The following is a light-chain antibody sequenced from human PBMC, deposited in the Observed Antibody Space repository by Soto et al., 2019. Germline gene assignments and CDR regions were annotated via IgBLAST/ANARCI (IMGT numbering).Light chain of an antibody. J-gene: IGLJ1*01. CDR2: DVS. CDR3: SSFTSGSTLYV. CDR1: SSDVGGYNY. V-gene: IGLV2-14*01. Sequence: QSALTQPASVSGSPGQSITISRTGTSSDVGGYNYVSWYQQHPGKAPKLMIYDVSNRPSGVSNRFSGSKSGNTASLTISGLQAEDGADYYCSSFTSGSTLYVFGTGTKVTVL.